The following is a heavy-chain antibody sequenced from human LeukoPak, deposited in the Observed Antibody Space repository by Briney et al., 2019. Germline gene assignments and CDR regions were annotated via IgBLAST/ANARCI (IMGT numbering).Heavy chain of an antibody. J-gene: IGHJ4*02. CDR2: ISWNSGSI. Sequence: GGSLRLSCAASGFTFDDYAMHWVRQAPGKGLEWVSGISWNSGSIGYADSVKGRFTISRDNAKNSLYLQVNSLRAEDTALYYCAKGARRTTVTTIFDYWGQGTLVTVSS. CDR1: GFTFDDYA. V-gene: IGHV3-9*01. CDR3: AKGARRTTVTTIFDY. D-gene: IGHD4-17*01.